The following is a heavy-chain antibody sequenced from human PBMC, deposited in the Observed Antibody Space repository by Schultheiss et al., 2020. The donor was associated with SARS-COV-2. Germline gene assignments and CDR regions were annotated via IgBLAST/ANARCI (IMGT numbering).Heavy chain of an antibody. V-gene: IGHV4-59*01. CDR3: ARGHSYYYYGMDV. CDR2: IYYSGST. CDR1: GGSFSGYY. J-gene: IGHJ6*02. Sequence: SETLSLTCAVYGGSFSGYYWSWIRQPPGKGLEWIGYIYYSGSTNYNPSLKSRVTISLDTSKNQFSLKVSSVTAADTAVYYCARGHSYYYYGMDVWGQGTTVTVSS.